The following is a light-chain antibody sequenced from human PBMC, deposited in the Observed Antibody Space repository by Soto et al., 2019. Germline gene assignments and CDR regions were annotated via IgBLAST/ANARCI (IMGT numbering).Light chain of an antibody. V-gene: IGKV3-11*01. J-gene: IGKJ3*01. CDR1: QSVSSY. CDR3: QQYGGAPFT. CDR2: DSS. Sequence: EIVLTQFPATLSLSPGDGATLSCRASQSVSSYLAWYQQKRGQAPRLLIYDSSHRATGVPARFSGSGSGTDFSLTISRLEPEDSAVYYCQQYGGAPFTFGPGTRVDVK.